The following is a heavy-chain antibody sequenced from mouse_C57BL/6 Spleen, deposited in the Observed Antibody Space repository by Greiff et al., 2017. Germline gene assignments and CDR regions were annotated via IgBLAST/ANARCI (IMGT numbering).Heavy chain of an antibody. CDR3: ARSDYEYASWFAY. J-gene: IGHJ3*01. CDR1: GYTFTNYW. CDR2: IYPGGGYT. Sequence: IQLQQSGAELVRPGTSVKMSCKASGYTFTNYWIGWAKQRPGHGLEWIGDIYPGGGYTNYNEKFKGKATLTADKSSSTAYMQFSSLTSEDSALYYSARSDYEYASWFAYWGQETLVTVSA. V-gene: IGHV1-63*01. D-gene: IGHD2-4*01.